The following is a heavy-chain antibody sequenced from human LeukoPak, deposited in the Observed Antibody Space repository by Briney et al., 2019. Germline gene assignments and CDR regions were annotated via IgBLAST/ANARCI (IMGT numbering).Heavy chain of an antibody. CDR3: AREKDYYGSGVYYFDY. CDR2: IKQDGSEK. J-gene: IGHJ4*02. CDR1: GFTFSSYS. V-gene: IGHV3-7*03. D-gene: IGHD3-10*01. Sequence: PGGSLRLSCAASGFTFSSYSMNWVRQAPGKGLEWVANIKQDGSEKYYVDSVKGRFTISRDNAKNSLYLQMNSLGAEDTAVYYCAREKDYYGSGVYYFDYWGQGTLVTVSS.